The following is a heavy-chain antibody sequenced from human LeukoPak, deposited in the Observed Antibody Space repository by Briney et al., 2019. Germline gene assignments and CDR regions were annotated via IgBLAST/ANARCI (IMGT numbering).Heavy chain of an antibody. D-gene: IGHD3-22*01. Sequence: GASVKVSCKASGYTFTSYGISWVRQAPGQGLEWMGWISAYNGNTNYAQKLQGRVTMTTDTSTSTAYMELRSLRSDDTAVYYCARDSFTLNYYDSSGYYPRNDYWGQGTLVTVSS. CDR2: ISAYNGNT. J-gene: IGHJ4*02. V-gene: IGHV1-18*01. CDR3: ARDSFTLNYYDSSGYYPRNDY. CDR1: GYTFTSYG.